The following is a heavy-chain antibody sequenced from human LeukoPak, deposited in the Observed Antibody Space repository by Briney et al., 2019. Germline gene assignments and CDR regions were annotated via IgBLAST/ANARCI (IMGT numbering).Heavy chain of an antibody. Sequence: GRSLRLSCAASGFTLDDYAMHWVRQAPGKGLEWVSGISWNSGSIGYADSVKGRFTISRDNAKNSLYLQMNSLRAEDTALYYCAREVRYYDFWSGYYRPGWFDPWGQGTLVTVSS. D-gene: IGHD3-3*01. CDR2: ISWNSGSI. V-gene: IGHV3-9*01. CDR1: GFTLDDYA. CDR3: AREVRYYDFWSGYYRPGWFDP. J-gene: IGHJ5*02.